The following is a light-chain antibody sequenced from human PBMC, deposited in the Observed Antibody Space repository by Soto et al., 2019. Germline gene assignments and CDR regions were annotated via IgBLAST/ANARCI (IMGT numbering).Light chain of an antibody. CDR2: WAS. Sequence: DIVMPQSPDSLAVSLGERATIHCNSSQIVLYSSDNKNYLAWYQQKPGQPPKLLIYWASTRESGVPDRFSGSGSGTDFTLTISSLQAEDVAVYYCQQSLGDVTWTFGQGTKVDI. V-gene: IGKV4-1*01. CDR3: QQSLGDVTWT. J-gene: IGKJ1*01. CDR1: QIVLYSSDNKNY.